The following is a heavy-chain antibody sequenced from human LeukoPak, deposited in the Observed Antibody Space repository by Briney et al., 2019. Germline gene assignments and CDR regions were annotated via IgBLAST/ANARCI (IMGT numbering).Heavy chain of an antibody. CDR2: IYYSVST. CDR1: GASISSTNNF. D-gene: IGHD5-24*01. J-gene: IGHJ3*02. CDR3: ARDSGYNVNDHDVNALDI. V-gene: IGHV4-39*07. Sequence: SETLSLTCTVSGASISSTNNFWGWIRQTPGKGLEWIATIYYSVSTYYNPSLKSRLSISVDTSKNQFSLKLSSVTAADTALYYCARDSGYNVNDHDVNALDIWGQGTMVTISS.